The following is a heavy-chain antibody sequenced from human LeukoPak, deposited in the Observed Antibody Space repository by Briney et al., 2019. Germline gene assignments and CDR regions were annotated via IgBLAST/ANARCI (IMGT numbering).Heavy chain of an antibody. CDR3: ARDRSSSSIFDY. V-gene: IGHV3-7*01. D-gene: IGHD6-13*01. J-gene: IGHJ4*02. CDR1: GFTFSTYW. CDR2: IKPDGSEE. Sequence: PGGSLRLSCAASGFTFSTYWMTWARQAPGKGLEWVATIKPDGSEEYYVDSVKGRFTISRDNAKNSLYLQMNSLRAEDTAVYYCARDRSSSSIFDYWGQGTLVTVSS.